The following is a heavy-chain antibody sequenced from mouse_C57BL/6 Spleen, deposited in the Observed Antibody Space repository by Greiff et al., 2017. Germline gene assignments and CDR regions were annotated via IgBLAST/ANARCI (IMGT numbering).Heavy chain of an antibody. J-gene: IGHJ3*01. V-gene: IGHV14-1*01. CDR1: GFNIKDYY. CDR2: IDPEDGDT. Sequence: EVQLQQSGAELVRPGASVKLSCTASGFNIKDYYMHWVKQRPEQGLEWIGRIDPEDGDTEYAPKFQGKATMTADTSSNTAYLQLSSLTSEDTAVYYCTTGVLLRAWFAYWGQGTLVTVSA. CDR3: TTGVLLRAWFAY. D-gene: IGHD1-1*01.